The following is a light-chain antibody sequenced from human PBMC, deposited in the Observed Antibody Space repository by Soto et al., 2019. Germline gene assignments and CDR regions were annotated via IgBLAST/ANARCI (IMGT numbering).Light chain of an antibody. CDR1: TSNIGSNA. J-gene: IGLJ3*02. Sequence: QSVLTQPPSASGTPGQSVTLSCSGSTSNIGSNAVNWYQQLPGTAPKLLIYKNNQRPSGVPDRFSGSKFGTSASLAISGLQSEDEAAYHCAAWDDSLHGVAFGGGTKLTVL. CDR2: KNN. V-gene: IGLV1-44*01. CDR3: AAWDDSLHGVA.